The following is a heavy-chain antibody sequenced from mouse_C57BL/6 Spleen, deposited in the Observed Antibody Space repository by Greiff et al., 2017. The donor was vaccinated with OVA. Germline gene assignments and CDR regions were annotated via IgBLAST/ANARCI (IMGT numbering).Heavy chain of an antibody. J-gene: IGHJ2*01. D-gene: IGHD1-1*01. CDR3: ARSPHYYGSSSFDY. CDR2: IYPGSGST. CDR1: GYTFTSYW. V-gene: IGHV1-55*01. Sequence: QVQLQQPGAELVKPGASVKMSCKASGYTFTSYWITWVKQRPGQGLEWIGDIYPGSGSTNYNEKFKSKATLTVDTSSSTAYMQLSRLTSEDSAVYYCARSPHYYGSSSFDYWGQGTTLTVSS.